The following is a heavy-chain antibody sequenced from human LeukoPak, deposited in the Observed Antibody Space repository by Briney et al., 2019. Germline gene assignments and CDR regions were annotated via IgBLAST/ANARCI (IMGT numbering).Heavy chain of an antibody. CDR1: GFTFSDYW. V-gene: IGHV3-74*01. J-gene: IGHJ4*02. CDR2: INTDGSIT. D-gene: IGHD4-23*01. Sequence: GGSLRLSCAASGFTFSDYWMHWVRQVPGKGLVWVSRINTDGSITNHADSVKGRFTISRGNAENILYLQMNSLRAEDTAVYYCARGRPHGNDYWGQGTLVTVSS. CDR3: ARGRPHGNDY.